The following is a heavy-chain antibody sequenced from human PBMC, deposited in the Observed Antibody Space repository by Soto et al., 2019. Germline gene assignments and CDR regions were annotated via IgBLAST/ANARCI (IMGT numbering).Heavy chain of an antibody. J-gene: IGHJ6*02. V-gene: IGHV3-30*18. Sequence: QVQLVESGGGVVQPGTSLRLSCAASGFTFKTHAMHWVRQAPGKGLEWMAVIAYDGNEKFYADSVKGRFTLSRDNSKNALYLQINTLRNEDTAVYYCGKDVGDYVPYSSGVDVWGQGTTVTVSS. D-gene: IGHD1-26*01. CDR3: GKDVGDYVPYSSGVDV. CDR2: IAYDGNEK. CDR1: GFTFKTHA.